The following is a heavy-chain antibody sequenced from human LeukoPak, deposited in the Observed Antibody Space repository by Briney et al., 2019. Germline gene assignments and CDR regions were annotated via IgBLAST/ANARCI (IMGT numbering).Heavy chain of an antibody. CDR2: ISSTSAYI. Sequence: GGSLRLSCAASEFTFSSYGMNWVRQAPGKGLEWVSSISSTSAYIYYADSVRGRFTISRDNTKNSLYLQMNSLRAEDTAVYFCARKLTGSFDIWGQGTMVTVSS. D-gene: IGHD7-27*01. J-gene: IGHJ3*02. V-gene: IGHV3-21*01. CDR3: ARKLTGSFDI. CDR1: EFTFSSYG.